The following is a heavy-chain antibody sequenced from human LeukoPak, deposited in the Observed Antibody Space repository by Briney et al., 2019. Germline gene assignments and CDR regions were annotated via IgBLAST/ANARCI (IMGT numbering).Heavy chain of an antibody. D-gene: IGHD6-13*01. CDR1: GFTVSSNY. Sequence: GGSLRLSCAASGFTVSSNYMSWVRQAPGKGLEWVSVIYSGGSTYYADSVKGRFTISRDNSKNTLYLQMNSLRAEDTAVYYCARVLSSSWSPNYYFDCWGQGTLVTVSS. CDR3: ARVLSSSWSPNYYFDC. CDR2: IYSGGST. V-gene: IGHV3-66*01. J-gene: IGHJ4*02.